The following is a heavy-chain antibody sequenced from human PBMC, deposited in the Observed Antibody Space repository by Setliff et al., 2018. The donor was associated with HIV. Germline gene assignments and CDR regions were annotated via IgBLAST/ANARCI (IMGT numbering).Heavy chain of an antibody. D-gene: IGHD3-16*02. V-gene: IGHV3-66*02. CDR2: IYSGGST. CDR1: GFIFSRHW. J-gene: IGHJ3*02. CDR3: ARTRYDYVWGSYRLDAFDI. Sequence: LRLSCAASGFIFSRHWMSWVRQAPGKGLEWVSVIYSGGSTYYADSVKGRFTISRDNSKNTQYLQMNSLRAEDTAVYYCARTRYDYVWGSYRLDAFDIWGQGTMVTVSS.